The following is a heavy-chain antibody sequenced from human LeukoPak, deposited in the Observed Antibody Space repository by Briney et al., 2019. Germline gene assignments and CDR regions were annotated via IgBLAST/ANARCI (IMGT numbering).Heavy chain of an antibody. Sequence: SETLSLTCTVSGDSLSSHYWSWIRQPPGKGLEWIGYIYGSGSTHYDPSLRSRVTISEDTSKNQFSLKLTSVAAADTAVYYCARNVGWYSHDSWGQGTLVTVSS. CDR3: ARNVGWYSHDS. V-gene: IGHV4-59*08. CDR2: IYGSGST. D-gene: IGHD6-19*01. J-gene: IGHJ4*02. CDR1: GDSLSSHY.